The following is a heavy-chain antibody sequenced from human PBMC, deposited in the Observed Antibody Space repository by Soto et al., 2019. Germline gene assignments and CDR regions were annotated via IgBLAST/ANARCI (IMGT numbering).Heavy chain of an antibody. V-gene: IGHV4-34*01. J-gene: IGHJ6*02. CDR3: ARGPYYDFWSGAYYYYYGMDV. D-gene: IGHD3-3*01. CDR1: VGSFSGYD. CDR2: INHSGST. Sequence: ETLSLTCAVYVGSFSGYDWSWIRQPPGKGLEWTGEINHSGSTNYNPSLKSRVTISVDTSKNQFSLKLSSVTAADTAVYYCARGPYYDFWSGAYYYYYGMDVWGQGTTVTVSS.